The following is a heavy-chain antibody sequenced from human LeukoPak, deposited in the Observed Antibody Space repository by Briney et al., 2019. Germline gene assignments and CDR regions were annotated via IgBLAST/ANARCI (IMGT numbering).Heavy chain of an antibody. CDR3: AKVLFAAVYYGMDV. CDR1: GFTFSNYA. J-gene: IGHJ6*02. V-gene: IGHV3-23*01. D-gene: IGHD6-13*01. Sequence: GGSLRLSCAASGFTFSNYAMSWVRQAPGKGLEWVSAIVGSGGSTYYADSVKGRFTISRDNSKNTLYLQMNSLRAEDTAVYYCAKVLFAAVYYGMDVWGQGTTVTVSS. CDR2: IVGSGGST.